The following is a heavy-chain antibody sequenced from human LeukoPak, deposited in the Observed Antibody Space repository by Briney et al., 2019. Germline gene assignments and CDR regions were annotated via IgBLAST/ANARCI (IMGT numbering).Heavy chain of an antibody. D-gene: IGHD3-16*01. Sequence: GGSLRLSCAASGFTFSRFRMSWVRQPPGKGLEWVANINQDGSDLYYVDSVKGRFTVSTDSGKNSLYLQMNSLRAEDTAVYYCASSWGSAIDFWGQGTLVTASS. CDR1: GFTFSRFR. J-gene: IGHJ4*02. CDR3: ASSWGSAIDF. CDR2: INQDGSDL. V-gene: IGHV3-7*01.